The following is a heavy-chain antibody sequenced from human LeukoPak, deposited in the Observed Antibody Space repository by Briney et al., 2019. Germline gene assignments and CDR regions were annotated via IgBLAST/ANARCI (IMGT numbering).Heavy chain of an antibody. CDR1: GGSFSGYY. CDR2: INHSGST. V-gene: IGHV4-34*01. CDR3: ARTRLLWFGELLVPDNPLFDY. D-gene: IGHD3-10*01. J-gene: IGHJ4*02. Sequence: SETLSLTCAVYGGSFSGYYWSWIRQPPGKGLEWIGEINHSGSTNYNPSLKGRVTISVDTSKNQFSLKLSSVTAADTAVYYCARTRLLWFGELLVPDNPLFDYWGQGTLVTVSS.